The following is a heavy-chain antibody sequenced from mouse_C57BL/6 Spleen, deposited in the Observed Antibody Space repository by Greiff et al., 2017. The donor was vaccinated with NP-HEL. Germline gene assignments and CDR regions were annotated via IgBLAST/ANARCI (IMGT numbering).Heavy chain of an antibody. V-gene: IGHV1-78*01. J-gene: IGHJ2*01. CDR2: IYPRDGST. CDR3: ASDYYGSSYEGDY. D-gene: IGHD1-1*01. CDR1: GYTFTDHT. Sequence: VQLQQSDAELVKPGASVKISCKVSGYTFTDHTIHWMKQRPEQGLEWIGYIYPRDGSTKYNEKFKGKATLTADKSSSTAYLQLNSLTSEDSAVYFCASDYYGSSYEGDYWGQGTTLTVSS.